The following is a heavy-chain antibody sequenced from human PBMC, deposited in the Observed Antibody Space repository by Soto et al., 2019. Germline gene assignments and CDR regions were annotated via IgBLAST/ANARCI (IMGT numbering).Heavy chain of an antibody. Sequence: SSETLSLTCAVSGGSISSGGYSWSWIRQPPGKGLEWIGYIYHSGSTYYNPSLKSRVTISVDRSKNQFSLKLSSVTAADTAVYYCARGGSSSSSGRNFDYWGQGTLVTVSS. CDR3: ARGGSSSSSGRNFDY. D-gene: IGHD6-6*01. CDR2: IYHSGST. J-gene: IGHJ4*02. V-gene: IGHV4-30-2*01. CDR1: GGSISSGGYS.